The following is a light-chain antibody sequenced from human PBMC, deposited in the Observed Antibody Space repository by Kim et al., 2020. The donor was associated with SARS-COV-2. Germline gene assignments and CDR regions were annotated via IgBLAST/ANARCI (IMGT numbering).Light chain of an antibody. CDR3: QQYGTSPWT. V-gene: IGKV3-20*01. J-gene: IGKJ1*01. CDR1: QSVSGRF. CDR2: GVS. Sequence: SPGERATLSCRASQSVSGRFFAWYQQVPGQSPRLLIYGVSIRATGIPDRFSGSGSGADFTLTISSLEPEDFAVYYCQQYGTSPWTFGQGTKVDIK.